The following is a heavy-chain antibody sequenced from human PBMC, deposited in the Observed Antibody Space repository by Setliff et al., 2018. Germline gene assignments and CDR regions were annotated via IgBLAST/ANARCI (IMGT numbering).Heavy chain of an antibody. J-gene: IGHJ4*02. D-gene: IGHD6-19*01. Sequence: EASVKVSCKASAYSFTNYGITWVRQAPGQGLEWMGWISAYDGNTRFAQNIQGRVTPTTETPTSTAYMELRSLRSDDTAVYYCARSPPNRGFGSGWYGDFWGQGPLFTVSS. CDR3: ARSPPNRGFGSGWYGDF. CDR2: ISAYDGNT. V-gene: IGHV1-18*01. CDR1: AYSFTNYG.